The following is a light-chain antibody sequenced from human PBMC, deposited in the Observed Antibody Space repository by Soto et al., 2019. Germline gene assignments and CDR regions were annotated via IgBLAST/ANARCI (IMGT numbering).Light chain of an antibody. CDR2: DAS. CDR1: QIINNW. J-gene: IGKJ1*01. V-gene: IGKV1-5*01. CDR3: QQYDTNPKT. Sequence: DIQMTQSPSTLSGSVGDRVTITCRGSQIINNWLAWYQQRPGTAPKILIYDASTLESGVPSRFSGSGSGTEFSLTISILQPEDFATYYCQQYDTNPKTFGQGTKVDI.